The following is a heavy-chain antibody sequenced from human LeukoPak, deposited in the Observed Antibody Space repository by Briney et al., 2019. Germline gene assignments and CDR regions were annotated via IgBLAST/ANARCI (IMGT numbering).Heavy chain of an antibody. CDR2: IFYSGST. Sequence: AETLSLTCTDSGGSISTFYWSWIRRPPAKGLEWIGYIFYSGSTNYNPSLKSRVTITVDTSKNQFSLKLSSVTAADTAVYYCASSGGSRDWFDPWGQGTLVTVSS. V-gene: IGHV4-59*01. J-gene: IGHJ5*02. D-gene: IGHD2-15*01. CDR1: GGSISTFY. CDR3: ASSGGSRDWFDP.